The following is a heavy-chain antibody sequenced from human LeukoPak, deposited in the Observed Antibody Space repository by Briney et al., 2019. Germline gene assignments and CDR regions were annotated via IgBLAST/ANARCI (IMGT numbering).Heavy chain of an antibody. CDR2: INPDGGET. V-gene: IGHV3-7*01. CDR1: GFTFSSYE. CDR3: ARDYN. J-gene: IGHJ4*02. Sequence: PGGSLRLSCAASGFTFSSYEMNWVRQAPGKGLEWVANINPDGGETYYVHSVKGRFTISRDNAKSSLYLQMNSLRAEDTAVYYCARDYNLGQGTLVTVSS.